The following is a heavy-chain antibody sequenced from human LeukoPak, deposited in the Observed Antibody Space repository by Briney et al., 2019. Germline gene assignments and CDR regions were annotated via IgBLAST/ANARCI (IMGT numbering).Heavy chain of an antibody. Sequence: GGSLRLSCAASGFTFSSYVMHWVRQVPGQGLVWVSRISHDGNVIAYADSVKGRFTISRDNAKNTLYLQMNRLRDEDTAVYYCARDRDWLISDWGQGTLVTVSS. CDR2: ISHDGNVI. J-gene: IGHJ4*02. CDR3: ARDRDWLISD. D-gene: IGHD3-9*01. CDR1: GFTFSSYV. V-gene: IGHV3-74*01.